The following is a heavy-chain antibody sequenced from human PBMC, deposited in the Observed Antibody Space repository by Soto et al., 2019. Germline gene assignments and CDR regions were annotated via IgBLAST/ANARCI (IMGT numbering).Heavy chain of an antibody. Sequence: SVKVSCKASGGTFSSYAISWVRQAPGQGLEWMGGIIPIFGTANYAQKFQGRVTITADESTSTAYMELSSLRSEDTAVYYCARDLPNYYDSSGYPFGWFDPWGQGTRVTVSS. J-gene: IGHJ5*02. CDR3: ARDLPNYYDSSGYPFGWFDP. CDR1: GGTFSSYA. D-gene: IGHD3-22*01. V-gene: IGHV1-69*13. CDR2: IIPIFGTA.